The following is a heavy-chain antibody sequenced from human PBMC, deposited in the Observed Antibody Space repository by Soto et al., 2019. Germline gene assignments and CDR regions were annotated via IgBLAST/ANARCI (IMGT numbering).Heavy chain of an antibody. CDR1: GYTFTNYY. J-gene: IGHJ4*02. Sequence: QVHLVQSGAEVKKPGASVKVSCKASGYTFTNYYIHWVRQAPGQGLEWLGIIRPSGGRTEYAQRFQGSVTMTRDTSTSTGYMELTSLTSEDTAVYYCAREPNESYYFDYWGQGTLVTVSS. CDR3: AREPNESYYFDY. D-gene: IGHD5-18*01. V-gene: IGHV1-46*01. CDR2: IRPSGGRT.